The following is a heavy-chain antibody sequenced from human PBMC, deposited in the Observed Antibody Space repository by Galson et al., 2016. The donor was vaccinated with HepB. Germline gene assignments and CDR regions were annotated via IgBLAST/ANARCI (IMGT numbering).Heavy chain of an antibody. CDR3: AKDKRGHSSAWYWYFDD. CDR2: MSDSDDI. Sequence: SLRLSCAASGFTFSGYAMAWVRQVPGKGLEWVSGMSDSDDIYYAPSVKGRFTISRDNSKNTLYLQLSSLRAEDTAVYYCAKDKRGHSSAWYWYFDDWGQGTLVSVSS. J-gene: IGHJ4*02. CDR1: GFTFSGYA. V-gene: IGHV3-23*01. D-gene: IGHD6-13*01.